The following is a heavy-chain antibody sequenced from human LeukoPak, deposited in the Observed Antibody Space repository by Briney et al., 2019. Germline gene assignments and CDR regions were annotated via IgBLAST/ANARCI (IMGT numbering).Heavy chain of an antibody. CDR2: TRSDGNNK. Sequence: GGSLRLSCAASGLTFNDYGMHWVRQAPGKGLEWVAFTRSDGNNKFYADSVKGRFSISRGNSQNIVYLQMNSLRPEDTAMYFCVGDFDYWGQGTLVTVSS. J-gene: IGHJ4*02. D-gene: IGHD3-16*01. CDR1: GLTFNDYG. CDR3: VGDFDY. V-gene: IGHV3-30*02.